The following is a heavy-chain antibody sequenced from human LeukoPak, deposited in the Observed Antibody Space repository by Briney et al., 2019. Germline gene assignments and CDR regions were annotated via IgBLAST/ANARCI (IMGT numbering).Heavy chain of an antibody. J-gene: IGHJ6*02. Sequence: PSETLPLTCAVYGGSFSGYYWSWIRQPPGKGLEGIGEINHSGSTNYNPSLKSRVTISVDTSKNQFSLKLSSVTTADTAVYYCARVKGSSSHYGMDVWGQGTTVTVSS. CDR2: INHSGST. CDR1: GGSFSGYY. D-gene: IGHD6-13*01. V-gene: IGHV4-34*01. CDR3: ARVKGSSSHYGMDV.